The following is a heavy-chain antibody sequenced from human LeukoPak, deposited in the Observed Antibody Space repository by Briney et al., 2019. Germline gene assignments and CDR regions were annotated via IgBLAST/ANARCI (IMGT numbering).Heavy chain of an antibody. CDR1: DGSISSYY. Sequence: SESLSLTCTVSDGSISSYYWSWIRQPAGKGLEYIGRIYGGSTNYNPSLKSRVTLSVDTSNNLFYMKLTSVTAADTAVYYCAKYESKTNYGMDVWGQGTTVTVSS. CDR3: AKYESKTNYGMDV. D-gene: IGHD3-22*01. J-gene: IGHJ6*02. CDR2: IYGGST. V-gene: IGHV4-4*07.